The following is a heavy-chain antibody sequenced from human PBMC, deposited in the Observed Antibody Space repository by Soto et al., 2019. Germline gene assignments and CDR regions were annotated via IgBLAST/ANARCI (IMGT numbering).Heavy chain of an antibody. CDR2: VFYSGDT. CDR3: ARHFFGSPFDP. D-gene: IGHD3-10*01. V-gene: IGHV4-59*08. CDR1: GGSMSPYY. J-gene: IGHJ5*02. Sequence: SETLSLTFTVSGGSMSPYYWSWIRQSPGRGLEWIGYVFYSGDTNYNPSLQSRVTISVDTSMNHFSLRLTSVTAADTAVYYCARHFFGSPFDPWGPGILVTVSS.